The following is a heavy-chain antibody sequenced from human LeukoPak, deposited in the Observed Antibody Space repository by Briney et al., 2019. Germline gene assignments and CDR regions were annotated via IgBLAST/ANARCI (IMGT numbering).Heavy chain of an antibody. J-gene: IGHJ4*02. CDR1: GGTFSSYA. CDR2: IIPILGIA. V-gene: IGHV1-69*04. CDR3: VTLRRAATTSYYFDY. Sequence: SVKVSCKASGGTFSSYAISWVRQAPGQGLEWMGRIIPILGIANYAQKFQGRVTITADKSTSTAYMELSSLRSEDTAVYYCVTLRRAATTSYYFDYWGQGTLVTVSS. D-gene: IGHD6-25*01.